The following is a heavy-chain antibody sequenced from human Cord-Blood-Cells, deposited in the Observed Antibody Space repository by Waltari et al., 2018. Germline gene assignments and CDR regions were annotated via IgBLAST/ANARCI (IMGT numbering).Heavy chain of an antibody. CDR1: GFTFSNAW. CDR2: IKSKTEGGTT. Sequence: EVQLVESGGGLVKPGGSLRLSCAASGFTFSNAWMSWVRQAPGKGLKWVGRIKSKTEGGTTDYAAPVKGRFTISRDDSKNTLYLQMNSLKTEDTAVYYCTTDNWGFLDYWGQGTLVTVSS. J-gene: IGHJ4*02. V-gene: IGHV3-15*01. D-gene: IGHD7-27*01. CDR3: TTDNWGFLDY.